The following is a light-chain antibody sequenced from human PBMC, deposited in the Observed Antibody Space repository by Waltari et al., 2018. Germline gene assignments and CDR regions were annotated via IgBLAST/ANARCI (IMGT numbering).Light chain of an antibody. V-gene: IGKV1-NL1*01. CDR3: QQYYSTPRT. CDR1: QVISNS. Sequence: DIQLTQSPSSLSASVGDRSTITSRAGQVISNSVVWYQQKTGKAPKLLLYAAAKLGSGVPSRFSGSGAGTDGTITISSRQPEDVAAYFCQQYYSTPRTFGGGTKVEIK. J-gene: IGKJ4*02. CDR2: AAA.